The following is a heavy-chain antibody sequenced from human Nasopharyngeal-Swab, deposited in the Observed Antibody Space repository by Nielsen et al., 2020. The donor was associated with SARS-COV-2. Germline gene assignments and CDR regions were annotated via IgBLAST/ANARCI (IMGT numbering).Heavy chain of an antibody. Sequence: GESLKISCAASGFTFSSYAMSWVRQAPGKGLEWVSAISGSGGSTYYADSVKGRFTISRDTSKNTLYLQMNSLRAEDTAVYYCARAVMTTFGGVIVHNAFDVWGQGTMVTVSS. V-gene: IGHV3-23*01. CDR2: ISGSGGST. D-gene: IGHD3-16*02. CDR3: ARAVMTTFGGVIVHNAFDV. J-gene: IGHJ3*01. CDR1: GFTFSSYA.